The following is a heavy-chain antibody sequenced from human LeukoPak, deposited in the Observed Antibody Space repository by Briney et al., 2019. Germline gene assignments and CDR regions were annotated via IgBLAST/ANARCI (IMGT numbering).Heavy chain of an antibody. CDR1: GFTFSHYG. J-gene: IGHJ6*03. D-gene: IGHD2-2*01. V-gene: IGHV3-30*02. Sequence: GGSLRLSCAASGFTFSHYGMHWVRQAPGKGLEWVAFIRYDGSNKYYADSVKGRFTISRDNSKNTLYLQMNSLRAEDTAVYYCAKDRAPAASYYYYYYMDVWGKGTTVTVSS. CDR2: IRYDGSNK. CDR3: AKDRAPAASYYYYYYMDV.